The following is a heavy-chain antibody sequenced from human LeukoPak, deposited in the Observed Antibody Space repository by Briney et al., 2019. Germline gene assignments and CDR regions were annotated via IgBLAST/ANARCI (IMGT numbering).Heavy chain of an antibody. V-gene: IGHV3-11*01. D-gene: IGHD2-2*01. CDR1: GFTFSDYY. Sequence: GGSLRLSCAASGFTFSDYYMSWIRQAPGKGLEWVSYISSSGSTIYYADSVKGRFTISRHNAKNSLYLQMNSLRAEDTAVYYCAGGFAIYCSSTSCYVNPPDYWGQGTLVTVSS. CDR3: AGGFAIYCSSTSCYVNPPDY. CDR2: ISSSGSTI. J-gene: IGHJ4*02.